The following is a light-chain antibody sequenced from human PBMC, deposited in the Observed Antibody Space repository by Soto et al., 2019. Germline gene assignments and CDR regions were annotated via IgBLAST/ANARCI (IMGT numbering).Light chain of an antibody. Sequence: QSALTQPASVSGSPGQSITISCTGTSSDVGGYNYVSWYQQHPGKAPKVMIYEVSHRPSGVSDRFSGSKSGNTASLTISGLHADDEADYYCSSDKISSTLVVFGGGTKVTVL. V-gene: IGLV2-14*01. J-gene: IGLJ2*01. CDR2: EVS. CDR1: SSDVGGYNY. CDR3: SSDKISSTLVV.